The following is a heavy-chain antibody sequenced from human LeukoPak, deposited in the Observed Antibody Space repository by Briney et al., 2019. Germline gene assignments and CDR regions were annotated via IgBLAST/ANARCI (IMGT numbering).Heavy chain of an antibody. J-gene: IGHJ4*02. CDR3: ARDYGSGKRYFDY. Sequence: PGGSLRLSCAASGFTFSSYGMNWVRHAPGKGLEWVSYISSGSSTIYYADSLQGRFTISRDNAKNSLYLQMNSLRDEDTAVYYCARDYGSGKRYFDYWGQGTLVTVSS. CDR2: ISSGSSTI. V-gene: IGHV3-48*02. CDR1: GFTFSSYG. D-gene: IGHD3-10*01.